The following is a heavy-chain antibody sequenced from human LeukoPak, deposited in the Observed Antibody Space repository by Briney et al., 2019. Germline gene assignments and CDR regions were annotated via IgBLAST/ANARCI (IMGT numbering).Heavy chain of an antibody. CDR1: GGSFSGYY. Sequence: SETLSLTCAVYGGSFSGYYWSWIRQPPGKGLEWIREINHSGSTNYNPSLKSRVTISVDTSKNQFSLRLSSVTAADTAVYYCASTTLIGYSGSWPLDYWGQGTLVIVSS. D-gene: IGHD6-13*01. CDR3: ASTTLIGYSGSWPLDY. V-gene: IGHV4-34*01. CDR2: INHSGST. J-gene: IGHJ4*02.